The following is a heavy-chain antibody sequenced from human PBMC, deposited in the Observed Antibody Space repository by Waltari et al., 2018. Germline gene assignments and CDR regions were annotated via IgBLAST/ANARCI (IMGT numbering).Heavy chain of an antibody. CDR1: GFTFNNYA. CDR3: AKGYFYDTSTTFDY. CDR2: IMGIGGGT. Sequence: EVQLLESGGGLVQSGGSLRLSCAASGFTFNNYAMSWVRQAPGKGLEVVSTIMGIGGGTYSADSVKGRFTISRDNSKNTLYLQMNSLRPEDTAVYYCAKGYFYDTSTTFDYWGQGTLVTVSS. V-gene: IGHV3-23*01. D-gene: IGHD3-22*01. J-gene: IGHJ4*02.